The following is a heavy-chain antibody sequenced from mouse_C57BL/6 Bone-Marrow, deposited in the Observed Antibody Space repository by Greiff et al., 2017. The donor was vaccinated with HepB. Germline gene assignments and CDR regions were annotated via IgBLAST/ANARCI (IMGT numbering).Heavy chain of an antibody. CDR1: GFTFNTYA. J-gene: IGHJ1*03. CDR2: IRSKSSNYAT. Sequence: EVQLVESGGGLVQPKGSLKLSCAASGFTFNTYAMHWVRQAPGKGLEWVARIRSKSSNYATYYADSVKDRFTISRDDSQSMLYLQMNNLKTEDTAMYYCVRDEAYGSSPWYFDVWGTGTTVTVSS. D-gene: IGHD1-1*01. CDR3: VRDEAYGSSPWYFDV. V-gene: IGHV10-3*01.